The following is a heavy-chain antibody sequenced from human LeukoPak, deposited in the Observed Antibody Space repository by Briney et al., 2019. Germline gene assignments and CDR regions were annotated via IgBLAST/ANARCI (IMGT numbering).Heavy chain of an antibody. D-gene: IGHD5-12*01. Sequence: GGSLRLSCAASGFTFSDYYTSWIRQAPGKGLEWVSYISSRSSYTNYADSVKGRFTLSRDHAKNSLYLQMNSLRAEDTAVYYCARSPGGGGYSGYEDFDYWGQGTLVTVSS. CDR1: GFTFSDYY. CDR3: ARSPGGGGYSGYEDFDY. CDR2: ISSRSSYT. V-gene: IGHV3-11*06. J-gene: IGHJ4*02.